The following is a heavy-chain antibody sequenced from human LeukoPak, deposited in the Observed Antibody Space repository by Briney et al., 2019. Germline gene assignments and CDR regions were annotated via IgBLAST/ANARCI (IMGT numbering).Heavy chain of an antibody. CDR3: ARDSGSYEFDY. Sequence: GGSLRLSCVASGFTFSTYWMYWVRQVPGKGLVWVSRINSDGSSTAYADSVKGRFTISRDNSKNTLYLQMNSLRAEDTAVYYCARDSGSYEFDYWGQGTLVTVSS. CDR1: GFTFSTYW. D-gene: IGHD1-26*01. J-gene: IGHJ4*02. V-gene: IGHV3-74*01. CDR2: INSDGSST.